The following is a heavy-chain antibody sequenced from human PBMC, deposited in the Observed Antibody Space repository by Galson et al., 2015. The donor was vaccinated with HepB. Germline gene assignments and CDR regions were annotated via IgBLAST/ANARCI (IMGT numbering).Heavy chain of an antibody. J-gene: IGHJ4*02. Sequence: SLRLSCAASGFTFSSYWMSWVRQAPGKGLEWVANIKQDGSEKYYVDSVKGRFTISRDDAKNSLYLQMNSLRAEDTAVYYCARARGDFWSGYYRYYWGQGTLVTVSS. D-gene: IGHD3-3*01. V-gene: IGHV3-7*01. CDR2: IKQDGSEK. CDR3: ARARGDFWSGYYRYY. CDR1: GFTFSSYW.